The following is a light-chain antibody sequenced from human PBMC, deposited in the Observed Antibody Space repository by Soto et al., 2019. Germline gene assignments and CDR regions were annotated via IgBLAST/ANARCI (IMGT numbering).Light chain of an antibody. CDR1: QSISSY. CDR2: AAS. Sequence: DIQVTPSPSSLSASVGDRVTITCRASQSISSYLNWYQQKPGKAPKLLIYAASSLQSGVPSRFSGSGSGTDFTLTISSLQPEDFATYYCQQSYSTSWTFGQGTKV. V-gene: IGKV1-39*01. J-gene: IGKJ1*01. CDR3: QQSYSTSWT.